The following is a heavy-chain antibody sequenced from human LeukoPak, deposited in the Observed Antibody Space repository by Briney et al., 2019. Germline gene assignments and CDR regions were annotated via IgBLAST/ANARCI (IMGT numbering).Heavy chain of an antibody. V-gene: IGHV3-30*03. CDR1: GFTFSSYG. CDR3: ARTRAAAGYSSFWFDP. CDR2: ISYDGSNK. J-gene: IGHJ5*02. D-gene: IGHD6-13*01. Sequence: GGSLRLSCEASGFTFSSYGMHWVRQAPGKGLEWVAVISYDGSNKYYADSVKGRFTISRDNSKNTLYPQMNSLRTEDTAVYYCARTRAAAGYSSFWFDPWGQGTLVTVSS.